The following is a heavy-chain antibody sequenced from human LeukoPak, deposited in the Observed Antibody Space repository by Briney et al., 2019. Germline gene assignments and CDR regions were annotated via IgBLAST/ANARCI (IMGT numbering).Heavy chain of an antibody. CDR2: IDWDDDN. CDR1: GFSLTTSAMC. D-gene: IGHD6-6*01. V-gene: IGHV2-70*11. CDR3: TRMTAGRLFDY. Sequence: ESGPTLVNPTETLTLTCTFSGFSLTTSAMCVNWVRQPPVKALGWLARIDWDDDNYYNSSLKTRLTISKDTSKNQVVLTMTNMDPVDTATYYCTRMTAGRLFDYWGQGTLVTVSS. J-gene: IGHJ4*02.